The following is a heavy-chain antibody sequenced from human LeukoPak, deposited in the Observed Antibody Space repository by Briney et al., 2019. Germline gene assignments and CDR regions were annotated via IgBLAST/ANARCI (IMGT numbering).Heavy chain of an antibody. CDR2: IYRGGST. CDR1: GFTVGSNY. V-gene: IGHV3-66*01. Sequence: PGGSLRLSCAASGFTVGSNYMSWVRQAPGKGLEWVSIIYRGGSTNYADSVKGRFTISRDTSKNTLYLQMNSLRAEDTAVYYCARDPLGYSTTWSLGYWGQGTLVTVSS. J-gene: IGHJ4*02. D-gene: IGHD6-13*01. CDR3: ARDPLGYSTTWSLGY.